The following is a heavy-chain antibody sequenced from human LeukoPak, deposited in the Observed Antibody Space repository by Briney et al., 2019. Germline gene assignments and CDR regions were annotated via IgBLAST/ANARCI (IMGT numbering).Heavy chain of an antibody. CDR1: GGSISNYW. V-gene: IGHV4-59*01. D-gene: IGHD4-23*01. Sequence: PSETLSLTCTVSGGSISNYWWSWIRQPPGKGLEWIGYVFDSGGTNYNPSLKSRVTISVDTSKNQLSLKLTSVTAADAAVYYCARELGATVVNYGMDVWGQGTTVTVSS. CDR3: ARELGATVVNYGMDV. CDR2: VFDSGGT. J-gene: IGHJ6*02.